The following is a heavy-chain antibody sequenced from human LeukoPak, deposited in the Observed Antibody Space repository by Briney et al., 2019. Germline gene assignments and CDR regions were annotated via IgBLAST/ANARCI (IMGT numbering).Heavy chain of an antibody. D-gene: IGHD3-10*01. Sequence: GGSPRLSCAASGFTFSRYAMSWVRQAPGKGLEYISSITDSGGSAYYADSVKGRFTLSRDNSRDTLYLHLNSLRAEDTALYYCAKGGLGQASGLDVWGQGTTVIVSS. J-gene: IGHJ6*02. CDR2: ITDSGGSA. CDR3: AKGGLGQASGLDV. V-gene: IGHV3-23*01. CDR1: GFTFSRYA.